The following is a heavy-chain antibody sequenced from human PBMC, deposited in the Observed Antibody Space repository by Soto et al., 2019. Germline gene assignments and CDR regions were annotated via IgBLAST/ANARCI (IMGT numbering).Heavy chain of an antibody. CDR3: AVASGRGSWLLPLGY. CDR2: INWNGGST. Sequence: GGSLRLSCAASGFTFDDYGMSWVRQAPGKGLEWVSGINWNGGSTGYADSVKGRFTISRDNAKKSLYLQMNSLRAEDTALYYCAVASGRGSWLLPLGYWGQGTLVTVSS. CDR1: GFTFDDYG. V-gene: IGHV3-20*04. D-gene: IGHD1-26*01. J-gene: IGHJ4*02.